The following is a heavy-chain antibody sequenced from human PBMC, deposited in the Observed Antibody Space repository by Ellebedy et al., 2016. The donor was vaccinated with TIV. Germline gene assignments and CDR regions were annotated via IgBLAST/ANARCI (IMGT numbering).Heavy chain of an antibody. J-gene: IGHJ4*02. Sequence: GGSLRLSXAASGFPFSGYWMHWVRQDPGKGLVWVSRINGEGSTTNYADSVKGRFTISRDNSKNTLYLQMNSLRAEDTAVYYCAREGYSSGWYALGYFDYWGQGTLVTVSS. V-gene: IGHV3-74*01. CDR1: GFPFSGYW. CDR3: AREGYSSGWYALGYFDY. CDR2: INGEGSTT. D-gene: IGHD6-19*01.